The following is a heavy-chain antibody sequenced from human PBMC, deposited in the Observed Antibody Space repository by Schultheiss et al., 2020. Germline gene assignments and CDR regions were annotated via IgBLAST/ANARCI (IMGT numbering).Heavy chain of an antibody. CDR3: ARLSGTYGRDCDY. J-gene: IGHJ4*02. V-gene: IGHV4-59*08. CDR1: GGSISSYY. D-gene: IGHD1-26*01. CDR2: IYYSGST. Sequence: SETLSLTCTVSGGSISSYYWSWIRQPPGKGLEWIGYIYYSGSTYYNPSLRSRVTISVDTSKNQFSLKLNSVTATDTAVYYCARLSGTYGRDCDYWGQGTLVTVSS.